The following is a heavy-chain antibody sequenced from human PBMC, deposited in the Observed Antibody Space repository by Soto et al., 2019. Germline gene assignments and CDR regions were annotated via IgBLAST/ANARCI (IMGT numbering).Heavy chain of an antibody. J-gene: IGHJ4*02. CDR3: AKDVYFDSYYFDQ. CDR1: RFSVTSHA. Sequence: GGSLRLSCAASRFSVTSHAMHWVRQAPGKGLEWVAVISHDGRQKHYIDSVRGRFTLSRDESDNTVYLQMNSLRREDTAMYYCAKDVYFDSYYFDQWGQGTLVTVSS. V-gene: IGHV3-30*04. CDR2: ISHDGRQK. D-gene: IGHD3-9*01.